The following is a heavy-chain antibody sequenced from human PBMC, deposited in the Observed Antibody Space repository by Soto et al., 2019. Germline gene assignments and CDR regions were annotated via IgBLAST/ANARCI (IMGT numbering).Heavy chain of an antibody. CDR2: ISGGGDAA. CDR3: ARKILGSTTRPNYWYFDR. CDR1: GFTFINYA. J-gene: IGHJ2*01. D-gene: IGHD7-27*01. V-gene: IGHV3-23*01. Sequence: EVQVLESGGGLVQPGGSLRLSCAGSGFTFINYAMNWVRQAPGKGLEWVSSISGGGDAAFFPDSVRGRFTISRDNSKNTVTLQMNSLGVDDTAGYYWARKILGSTTRPNYWYFDRWGRGTLVTVSS.